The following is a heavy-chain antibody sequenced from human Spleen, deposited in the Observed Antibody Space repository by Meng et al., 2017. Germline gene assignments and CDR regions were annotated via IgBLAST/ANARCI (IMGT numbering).Heavy chain of an antibody. CDR1: GGSFSGYY. J-gene: IGHJ4*02. D-gene: IGHD6-6*01. V-gene: IGHV4-34*01. CDR3: ARGRFSSSRRGVDY. Sequence: QVVLQQWGAGLLKPSETLSLTCAVYGGSFSGYYWSWIRQPPGKGLEWIGEINHSGSTNYNPSLKSRVTISVDTSKNQFSLKLSSVTAADTAVYYCARGRFSSSRRGVDYWGQGTLVTVSS. CDR2: INHSGST.